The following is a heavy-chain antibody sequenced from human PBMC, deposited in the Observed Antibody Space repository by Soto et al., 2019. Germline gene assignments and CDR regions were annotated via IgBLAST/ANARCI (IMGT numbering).Heavy chain of an antibody. CDR2: IYYSGST. Sequence: PSDVLSLTGTGSGGAISSSRYYWGWIRQPPGKGLEWIGSIYYSGSTYYNPSLKSRVTISVDTSKNQFSLKLSSVTAADTAVYYCAREMANDYGSGSYYPPPNAGIDVWRHGTTVPVS. J-gene: IGHJ6*02. V-gene: IGHV4-39*01. D-gene: IGHD3-10*01. CDR1: GGAISSSRYY. CDR3: AREMANDYGSGSYYPPPNAGIDV.